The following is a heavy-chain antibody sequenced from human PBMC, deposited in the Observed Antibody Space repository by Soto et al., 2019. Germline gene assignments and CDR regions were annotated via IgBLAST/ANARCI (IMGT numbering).Heavy chain of an antibody. CDR3: GKGGVFSPSVLVDP. V-gene: IGHV3-30*18. Sequence: QVHLVESGGGVVQPGRSLRLSCAASGFTFSGFGMHWVRQAPGKGLEWVALVSYDGNSQYYVDSVKGRFTISRNNSRKTLCVQGGSLRFEEAAFYYCGKGGVFSPSVLVDPWAQGPLVTVSS. CDR2: VSYDGNSQ. J-gene: IGHJ5*02. CDR1: GFTFSGFG. D-gene: IGHD2-8*02.